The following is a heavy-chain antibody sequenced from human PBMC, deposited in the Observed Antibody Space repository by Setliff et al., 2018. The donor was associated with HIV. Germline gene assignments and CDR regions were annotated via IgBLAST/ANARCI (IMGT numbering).Heavy chain of an antibody. V-gene: IGHV3-48*03. CDR3: ARNQGNSFGQGFDY. CDR2: IGGHGSII. CDR1: GLIFSSYE. D-gene: IGHD5-18*01. J-gene: IGHJ4*02. Sequence: GGSLRLSCAASGLIFSSYEMNWVRQAPGKGLEWISFIGGHGSIIHYADSVKGRFTISKDESKNFLFLQMNSLKTEDTAVYYCARNQGNSFGQGFDYWGQGTLVTVSS.